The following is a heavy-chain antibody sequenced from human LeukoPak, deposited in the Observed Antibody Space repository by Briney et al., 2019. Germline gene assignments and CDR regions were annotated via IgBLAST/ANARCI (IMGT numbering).Heavy chain of an antibody. Sequence: GESPKISCKVSGYSFTSYCIGWVRQMPGKGLEGMGITYPGDSDPTYSPSFQGQVTISVDKSINTAYLQWSSLRASDTAMYYCGMSGDRVPLQDDVFDVWGEGTMVTVST. CDR1: GYSFTSYC. CDR2: TYPGDSDP. CDR3: GMSGDRVPLQDDVFDV. D-gene: IGHD1-26*01. J-gene: IGHJ3*01. V-gene: IGHV5-51*01.